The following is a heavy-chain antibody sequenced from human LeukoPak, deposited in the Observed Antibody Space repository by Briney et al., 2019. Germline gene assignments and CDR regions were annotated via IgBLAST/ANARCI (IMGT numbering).Heavy chain of an antibody. D-gene: IGHD3-22*01. CDR3: ARILYYYDSSGGDTGLDNDY. V-gene: IGHV3-23*01. J-gene: IGHJ4*02. CDR1: GFTFSSYG. Sequence: PGGSLRLSCAASGFTFSSYGMSWVRQAPGKGLEWVSAIGGSGGSTYYADSVKGRFTISRDNSKNTLYLQMNSLRAEDTAVYYCARILYYYDSSGGDTGLDNDYWGQGTLVTVSS. CDR2: IGGSGGST.